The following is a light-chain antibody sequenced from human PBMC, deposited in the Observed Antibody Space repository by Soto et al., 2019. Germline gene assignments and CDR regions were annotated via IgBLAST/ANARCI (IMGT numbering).Light chain of an antibody. CDR3: QQRSNWPLT. CDR1: QSVYTY. J-gene: IGKJ4*01. Sequence: EVVLTQSPATLSLSPGERATLSCRASQSVYTYLAWYQQKPGQAPRLLIYDASNRATGIPVRFSGSGSGTDFTLTISGLEAEDCAVYYCQQRSNWPLTFGGGTKVEI. CDR2: DAS. V-gene: IGKV3-11*01.